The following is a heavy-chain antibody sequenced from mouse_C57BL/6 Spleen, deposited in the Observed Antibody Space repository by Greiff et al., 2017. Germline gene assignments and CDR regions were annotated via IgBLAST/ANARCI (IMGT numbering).Heavy chain of an antibody. D-gene: IGHD3-1*01. CDR1: GYTFTSYW. V-gene: IGHV1-74*01. Sequence: VQLQQPGAELVKPGASVKVSCKASGYTFTSYWMHWVKQRPGQGLEWIGRIHPSDSDTNYNKKFKGKATLTVDKSSSTAYMQLSSLTSEDSAVYYCAMGTPSYPWYFDVWGTGTTGTVSS. CDR2: IHPSDSDT. CDR3: AMGTPSYPWYFDV. J-gene: IGHJ1*03.